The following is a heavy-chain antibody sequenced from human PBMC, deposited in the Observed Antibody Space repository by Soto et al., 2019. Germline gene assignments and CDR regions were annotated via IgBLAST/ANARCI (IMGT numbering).Heavy chain of an antibody. CDR3: ARWSRFCTGGRCFPWFDP. Sequence: SSETLSLTCTVSGGSVSNGSYYWSWLRQPPGKGLEWIAYIYYGGSINYNPSLKSRVSIFVDTSENQFSLKLSSVTAADTAVYYCARWSRFCTGGRCFPWFDPWGQGTLVTSPQ. CDR2: IYYGGSI. V-gene: IGHV4-61*01. J-gene: IGHJ5*02. CDR1: GGSVSNGSYY. D-gene: IGHD2-8*02.